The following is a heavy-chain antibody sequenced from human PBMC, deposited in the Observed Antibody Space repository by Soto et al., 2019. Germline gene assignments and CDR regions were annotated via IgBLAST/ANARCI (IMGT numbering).Heavy chain of an antibody. CDR2: NIPILGIA. CDR1: GGTVSSHT. CDR3: ARGQGYYDRSINGGFDP. J-gene: IGHJ5*02. Sequence: QVQLVQSGAEVKKPGSSVKVSCKASGGTVSSHTISWVRQAPGQGLEWRGRNIPILGIANYAQNFQGRVTITADKSTSTAYMELSSMRSDDTAVYYCARGQGYYDRSINGGFDPWGQGTLVTVSS. V-gene: IGHV1-69*02. D-gene: IGHD3-22*01.